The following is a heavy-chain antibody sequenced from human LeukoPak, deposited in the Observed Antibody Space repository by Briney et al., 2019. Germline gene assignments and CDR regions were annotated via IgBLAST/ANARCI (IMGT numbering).Heavy chain of an antibody. D-gene: IGHD7-27*01. V-gene: IGHV4-59*08. CDR2: VHYSGTT. CDR3: ARGKWGHYFDY. Sequence: SETLSLTCIVSGGSISNYYWTWIRQPPGKGLEWIGYVHYSGTTNYNPSLNSRVIVSLDTSKNRFSLKLNSVTAADTAVYYCARGKWGHYFDYWGQGTLVTVSS. CDR1: GGSISNYY. J-gene: IGHJ4*02.